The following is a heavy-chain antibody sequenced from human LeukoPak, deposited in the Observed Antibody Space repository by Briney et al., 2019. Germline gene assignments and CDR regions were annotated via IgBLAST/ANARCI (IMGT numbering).Heavy chain of an antibody. Sequence: GSLRLSCAASGFTFSSYVMSWVRQAPGKGLEWVSSISNSGGSTYYADSVKGRFTISRDNSKNTLYLQMNSLRAEDTAVYYCAKDLRYYDFWSGYYTASAPDDYWGQGTLVTVSS. CDR1: GFTFSSYV. D-gene: IGHD3-3*01. CDR3: AKDLRYYDFWSGYYTASAPDDY. V-gene: IGHV3-23*01. J-gene: IGHJ4*02. CDR2: ISNSGGST.